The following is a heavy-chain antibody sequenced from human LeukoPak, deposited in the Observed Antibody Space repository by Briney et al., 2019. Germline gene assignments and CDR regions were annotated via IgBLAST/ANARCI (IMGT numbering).Heavy chain of an antibody. CDR2: IGISGGST. V-gene: IGHV3-23*01. Sequence: GGSLRLSCAASGFTFSSYAMTWVRQAPKKGLEWVSAIGISGGSTYYADSVKGRFSISRDNSKNTLYLQMNSLRAEDTAVYYCAKESRPNDYWGQGTLVTVSS. CDR3: AKESRPNDY. CDR1: GFTFSSYA. J-gene: IGHJ4*02.